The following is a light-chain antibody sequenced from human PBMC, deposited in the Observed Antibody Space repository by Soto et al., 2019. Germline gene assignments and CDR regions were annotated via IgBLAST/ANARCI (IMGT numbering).Light chain of an antibody. CDR3: QQYSTYPWT. J-gene: IGKJ1*01. V-gene: IGKV1-5*01. CDR1: RSISSW. Sequence: DIQLTQSPSTLSASAGDRVALTCRASRSISSWLAWYQQKPGKAPKVLIFDASSLESGVPSRFSGSGSATEFTLTISSLQPDDFATYYCQQYSTYPWTFGQGTKVDI. CDR2: DAS.